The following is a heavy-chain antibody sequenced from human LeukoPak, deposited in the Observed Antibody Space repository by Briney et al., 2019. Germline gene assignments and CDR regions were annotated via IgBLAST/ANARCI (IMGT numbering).Heavy chain of an antibody. J-gene: IGHJ6*02. D-gene: IGHD3-3*01. CDR1: GYTFTSYG. CDR2: ISAYNGNT. V-gene: IGHV1-18*01. Sequence: ASVKVSCKASGYTFTSYGISWVRQAPGQGLEWMGWISAYNGNTNYAQKLQGRVTMTTDTSTSTAYMELRSLRSDDTAVYYCARGAYTIFGYYYGMDVWGQGTTVTVSS. CDR3: ARGAYTIFGYYYGMDV.